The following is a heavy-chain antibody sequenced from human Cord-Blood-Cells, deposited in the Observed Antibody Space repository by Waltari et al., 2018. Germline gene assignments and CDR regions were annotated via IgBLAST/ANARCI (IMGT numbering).Heavy chain of an antibody. CDR3: ARHFWGATTIDY. J-gene: IGHJ4*02. Sequence: QLQLQESGPGLVKPSETLSLTCTVSGGSISSSSYYWGWIRQPPGKGLEWIGSSYYSGSTYYTPSLNIRVTISVDTSKNQFSLKLSAVTAADTAVYYCARHFWGATTIDYWGQGTLVTVSS. CDR1: GGSISSSSYY. D-gene: IGHD1-26*01. CDR2: SYYSGST. V-gene: IGHV4-39*01.